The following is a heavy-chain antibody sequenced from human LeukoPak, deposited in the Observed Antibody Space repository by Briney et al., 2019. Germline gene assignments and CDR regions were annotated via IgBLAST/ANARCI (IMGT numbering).Heavy chain of an antibody. CDR1: GFTFSSYG. CDR3: ARGRHCSRTSCYPAFDY. J-gene: IGHJ4*02. V-gene: IGHV3-30*03. CDR2: ISYDGSNK. D-gene: IGHD2-2*01. Sequence: GGSLRLSCAASGFTFSSYGMHWGRQAPGKGLEWVAVISYDGSNKYYADSVKGRFTISRDNSKNTLYLQMNSLRAEDTAVYYCARGRHCSRTSCYPAFDYWGQGTLVTVSS.